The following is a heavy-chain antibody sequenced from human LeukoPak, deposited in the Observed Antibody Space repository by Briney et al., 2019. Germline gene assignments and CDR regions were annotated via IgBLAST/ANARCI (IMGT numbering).Heavy chain of an antibody. V-gene: IGHV3-48*04. CDR1: GFTFSSYS. CDR2: ISSSSSTV. J-gene: IGHJ4*02. D-gene: IGHD4-23*01. Sequence: GGSLRLSCAASGFTFSSYSMNWVRQAPGKGLEWVSYISSSSSTVYYADSAKGRFTITRDNAKNSLYLQMNSLRAEDTAVYYCARADAVYGGILCGAPDYWGQGTLVTVSS. CDR3: ARADAVYGGILCGAPDY.